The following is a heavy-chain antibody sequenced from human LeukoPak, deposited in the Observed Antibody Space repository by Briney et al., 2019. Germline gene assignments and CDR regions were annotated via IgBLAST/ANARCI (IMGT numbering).Heavy chain of an antibody. Sequence: GGSLRLSCAASGFTFSTYWMSWVRQAPGKGLEWVANIKQDGGEKYYVDSVKGRLTISRDNAKNSLYLQMNSLRAEDTAVYYCARDWYNNSDAFDLWGQGTMVTVSS. V-gene: IGHV3-7*01. CDR1: GFTFSTYW. CDR2: IKQDGGEK. CDR3: ARDWYNNSDAFDL. J-gene: IGHJ3*01. D-gene: IGHD4-11*01.